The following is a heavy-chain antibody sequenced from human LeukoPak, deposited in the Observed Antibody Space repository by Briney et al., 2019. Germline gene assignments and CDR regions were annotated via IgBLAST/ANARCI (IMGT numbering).Heavy chain of an antibody. CDR1: GFTFSSYW. J-gene: IGHJ4*02. D-gene: IGHD3-22*01. V-gene: IGHV3-7*01. Sequence: GGSLRLSCAASGFTFSSYWMSWVRQAPGKGLEWVANIKQDGSEKYYVDSVKGRFTISRDNAKNSLYLQMNSLRAEDTAVYYCARDFWGSDSSGYCIPFDYWGQGTLVTVSS. CDR3: ARDFWGSDSSGYCIPFDY. CDR2: IKQDGSEK.